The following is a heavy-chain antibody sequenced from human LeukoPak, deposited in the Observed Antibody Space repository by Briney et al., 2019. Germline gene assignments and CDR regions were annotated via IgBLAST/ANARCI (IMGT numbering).Heavy chain of an antibody. CDR3: ARDNWAGYSSSWYPDAFDI. D-gene: IGHD6-13*01. CDR1: GFTFKDYA. Sequence: GRSLRLSCTASGFTFKDYAMYWVRQAPGKGLVWVSRINRDGSSTGYADSVKGRFAISRDNAKNTLYLQMNSLRAEDTAVYYCARDNWAGYSSSWYPDAFDIWGQGTMVTVSS. V-gene: IGHV3-74*01. CDR2: INRDGSST. J-gene: IGHJ3*02.